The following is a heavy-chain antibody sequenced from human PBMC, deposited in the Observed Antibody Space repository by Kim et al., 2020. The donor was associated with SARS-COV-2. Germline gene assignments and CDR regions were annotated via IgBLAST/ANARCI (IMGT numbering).Heavy chain of an antibody. J-gene: IGHJ4*02. D-gene: IGHD3-16*01. CDR3: ARGGGYFDS. V-gene: IGHV3-23*01. Sequence: GGSLRLSCAASGFTFTSYAMTWVRQAPGKGLEWVSTISANGGYTYYADSVKGRFTISRDISQNTLYLQVRSLRVGDTAVYYCARGGGYFDSWGRGTLVAV. CDR2: ISANGGYT. CDR1: GFTFTSYA.